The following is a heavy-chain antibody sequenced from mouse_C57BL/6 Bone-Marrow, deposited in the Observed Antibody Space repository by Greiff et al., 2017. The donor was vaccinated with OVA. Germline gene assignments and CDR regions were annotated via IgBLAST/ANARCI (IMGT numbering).Heavy chain of an antibody. V-gene: IGHV1-81*01. CDR1: GYTFTSYG. J-gene: IGHJ2*01. CDR2: IYPRSGNT. Sequence: VKLVESGAELARPGASVKLSCKASGYTFTSYGISWVKQRTGQGLEWIGEIYPRSGNTYYNEKFKGKATLTADKSSSTAYMELRSLTSEDSAVYFCASYYYGSRDYWGQGTTLTVSS. CDR3: ASYYYGSRDY. D-gene: IGHD1-1*01.